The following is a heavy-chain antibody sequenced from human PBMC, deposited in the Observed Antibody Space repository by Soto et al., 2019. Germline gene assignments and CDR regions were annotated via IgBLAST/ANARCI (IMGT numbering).Heavy chain of an antibody. D-gene: IGHD2-15*01. CDR3: ARTCSGGTCSFDY. CDR2: IYSGGST. Sequence: GGSLRLSCAASGFTVSSNYMSWVRQAPGKGLEWVSVIYSGGSTYYADSVKGRLTISRDNSENTLYLQMNSLRAEDTAVYYCARTCSGGTCSFDYWGQGTLVTVSS. CDR1: GFTVSSNY. V-gene: IGHV3-66*01. J-gene: IGHJ4*02.